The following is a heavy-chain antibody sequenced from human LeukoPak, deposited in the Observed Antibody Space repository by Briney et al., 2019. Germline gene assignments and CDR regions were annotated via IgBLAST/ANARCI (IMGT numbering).Heavy chain of an antibody. D-gene: IGHD2-2*01. Sequence: GGSLRLSCAASGFTFSSYSMNWVRQAPGKGLEWVSSISSGSSYIYYADSVKGRFTISRDNAKNSLYLQMNSLRAEDTAVYYCASPGYCSSTSCYALDYWGQGTLVTVSS. J-gene: IGHJ4*02. V-gene: IGHV3-21*01. CDR3: ASPGYCSSTSCYALDY. CDR2: ISSGSSYI. CDR1: GFTFSSYS.